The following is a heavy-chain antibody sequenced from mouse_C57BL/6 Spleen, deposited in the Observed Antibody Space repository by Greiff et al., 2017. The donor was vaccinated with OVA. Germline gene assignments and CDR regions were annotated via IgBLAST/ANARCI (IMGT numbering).Heavy chain of an antibody. CDR2: INPNYGTT. CDR1: GYSFTDYN. V-gene: IGHV1-39*01. Sequence: VQLKESGPELVKPGASVKISCKASGYSFTDYNMNWVKQSNGKSLEWIGVINPNYGTTRYNQKFKGKATLTVDPSYSTAYMQLNSLTSEDSAVYDCARERATVVATTPFDDWGQGTTLTVSS. J-gene: IGHJ2*01. CDR3: ARERATVVATTPFDD. D-gene: IGHD1-1*01.